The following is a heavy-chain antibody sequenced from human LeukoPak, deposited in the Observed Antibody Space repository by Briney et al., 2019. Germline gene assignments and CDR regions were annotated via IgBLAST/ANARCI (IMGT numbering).Heavy chain of an antibody. CDR2: ISSSSTYI. Sequence: PGGSLRLSCAASGFTFSSYSINWVRQAPGKRLEWVSFISSSSTYIYYADSVKGRFTISRDNSKKSLYLQMNSLRAEDTAVYYCARDLTKSGGLFDYWGQGTLVTVSS. V-gene: IGHV3-21*01. D-gene: IGHD1-26*01. J-gene: IGHJ4*02. CDR1: GFTFSSYS. CDR3: ARDLTKSGGLFDY.